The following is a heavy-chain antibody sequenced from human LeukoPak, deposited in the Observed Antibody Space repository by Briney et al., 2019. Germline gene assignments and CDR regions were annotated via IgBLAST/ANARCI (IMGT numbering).Heavy chain of an antibody. CDR2: ISCDGSNK. CDR1: GFTFSSYA. J-gene: IGHJ4*02. CDR3: ARVSSYCSGGSCYSEGYFDY. D-gene: IGHD2-15*01. V-gene: IGHV3-30-3*01. Sequence: GGSLRLSCAASGFTFSSYAMHWVRQAPGKGLEWVAVISCDGSNKYYADSVKGRFTISRDNSKNTLYLQMNSLRAEDTAVYYCARVSSYCSGGSCYSEGYFDYWGQGTLVTVSS.